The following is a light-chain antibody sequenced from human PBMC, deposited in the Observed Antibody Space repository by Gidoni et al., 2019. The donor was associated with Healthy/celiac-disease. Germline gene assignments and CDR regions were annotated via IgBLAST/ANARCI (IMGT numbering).Light chain of an antibody. Sequence: DIQMTQSPSSLSASVGDRVTITCRASQSISSYLNWYQQKPGKDPKLLIYAASSLQSGVPSRFSGSGSWTDFPLTISSLQPEDFATYYCQQSYSTPLPFGGGTKVEIK. CDR3: QQSYSTPLP. V-gene: IGKV1-39*01. CDR2: AAS. J-gene: IGKJ4*01. CDR1: QSISSY.